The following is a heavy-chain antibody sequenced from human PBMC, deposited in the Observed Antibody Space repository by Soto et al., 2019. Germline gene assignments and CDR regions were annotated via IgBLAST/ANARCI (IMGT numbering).Heavy chain of an antibody. CDR2: INWNSVSI. D-gene: IGHD6-13*01. J-gene: IGHJ1*01. Sequence: EVQLVESGGGLVQPGRSLRLSCAASGFNFDDYAMHWVRQVPGKGLEWVSGINWNSVSIDYADSVKGRLTISRDNAKNSLYLQMNSLRAEDTALYYCSKDLYSSINPRGGYFQHWGQGTLVTVSS. CDR1: GFNFDDYA. V-gene: IGHV3-9*01. CDR3: SKDLYSSINPRGGYFQH.